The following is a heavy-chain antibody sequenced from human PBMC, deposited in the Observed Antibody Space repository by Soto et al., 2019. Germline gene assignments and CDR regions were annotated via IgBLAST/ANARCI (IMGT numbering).Heavy chain of an antibody. J-gene: IGHJ4*02. D-gene: IGHD3-9*01. CDR3: AKDLRGYYDILTGYYFLD. V-gene: IGHV3-30*18. CDR1: GFTFSSYG. Sequence: PGGSLRLSCAASGFTFSSYGMHWVRQAPDKGLEWVAVISYDGSNKYYADSVKGRFTISRDNSKNTLYLQMNSLRAEDTAVYYCAKDLRGYYDILTGYYFLDWGQGTLVTVSS. CDR2: ISYDGSNK.